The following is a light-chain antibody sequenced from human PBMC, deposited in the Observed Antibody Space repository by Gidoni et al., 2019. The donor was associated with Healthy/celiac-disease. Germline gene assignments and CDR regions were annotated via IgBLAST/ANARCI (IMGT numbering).Light chain of an antibody. Sequence: QGISSYLAWYQQKPGKAPKLLIYAASTLRSGVPSRFSGSGSGTEFTLTISSLQPEDFATYYCQQLNSYPITFGQGTRLEIK. V-gene: IGKV1-9*01. CDR3: QQLNSYPIT. CDR2: AAS. J-gene: IGKJ5*01. CDR1: QGISSY.